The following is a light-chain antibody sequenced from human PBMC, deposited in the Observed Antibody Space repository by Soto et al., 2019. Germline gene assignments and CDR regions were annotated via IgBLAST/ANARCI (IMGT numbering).Light chain of an antibody. Sequence: DIPMTQSPSTPSASVGDRVTITCRASQSISSWLAWYQQKPGKAPKLLIYKASSLESGVPSRFSGSGSGTEFTLTISSLQPDDFATYYCQQYNNYPWTFGQGTKVEIK. CDR3: QQYNNYPWT. J-gene: IGKJ1*01. V-gene: IGKV1-5*03. CDR1: QSISSW. CDR2: KAS.